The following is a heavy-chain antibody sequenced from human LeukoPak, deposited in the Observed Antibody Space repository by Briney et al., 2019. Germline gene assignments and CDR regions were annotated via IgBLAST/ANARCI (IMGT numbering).Heavy chain of an antibody. CDR1: GFTFSSYG. D-gene: IGHD3-22*01. J-gene: IGHJ4*02. V-gene: IGHV3-30*18. Sequence: GGSRRLSCAASGFTFSSYGMHWVRQAPGKGLEWVAVISYDGSNKYYADSVKGRFTISRDNSKDTLYLQMNSLRAEDTAVYYCAKGTYYYDSSGYYFDYWGQGTLVTVSS. CDR3: AKGTYYYDSSGYYFDY. CDR2: ISYDGSNK.